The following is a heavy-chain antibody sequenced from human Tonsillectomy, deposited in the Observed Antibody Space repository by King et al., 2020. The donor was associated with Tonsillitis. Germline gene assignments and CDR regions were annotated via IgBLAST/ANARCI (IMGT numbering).Heavy chain of an antibody. CDR2: ISANGGST. Sequence: VQLVESGGGLVQPGGSLRLSCSASGFTFNTYAMHWVRQAPGKGPQYVSFISANGGSTYYADSVKGRFSISRDNSKSTLFLQMSSLRVEDTAVYYCVIDLSRAFSYVLLNWFDPWGQGSLVTVSS. CDR1: GFTFNTYA. CDR3: VIDLSRAFSYVLLNWFDP. J-gene: IGHJ5*02. V-gene: IGHV3-64D*06. D-gene: IGHD2/OR15-2a*01.